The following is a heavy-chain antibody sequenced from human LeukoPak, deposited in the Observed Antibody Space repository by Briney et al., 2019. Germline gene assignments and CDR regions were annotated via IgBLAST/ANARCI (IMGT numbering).Heavy chain of an antibody. CDR1: GGSISSGGYY. Sequence: SQTLSLTCTVSGGSISSGGYYWSWIRQHPGKGLEWIGYIYYSGSTYYNPSLKCRVTISVDTSKNQFSLKLSSVTAADTAVYYCARGRYSGYDFDYWGQGTLVTVSS. V-gene: IGHV4-31*03. CDR2: IYYSGST. D-gene: IGHD5-12*01. J-gene: IGHJ4*02. CDR3: ARGRYSGYDFDY.